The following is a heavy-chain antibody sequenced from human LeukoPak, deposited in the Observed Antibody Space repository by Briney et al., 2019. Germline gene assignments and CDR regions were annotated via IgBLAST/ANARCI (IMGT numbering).Heavy chain of an antibody. CDR3: ARDQVVRGVIRNWFDP. CDR2: SIPIFGTE. D-gene: IGHD3-10*01. Sequence: VASVKVSCKASGGTFSSYGISWVRQAPGQGLEWMGGSIPIFGTENYAQKFQGRVTITADESTSTAYMELSSLRSEDTAVYYCARDQVVRGVIRNWFDPWGQGTLVTVSS. V-gene: IGHV1-69*01. CDR1: GGTFSSYG. J-gene: IGHJ5*02.